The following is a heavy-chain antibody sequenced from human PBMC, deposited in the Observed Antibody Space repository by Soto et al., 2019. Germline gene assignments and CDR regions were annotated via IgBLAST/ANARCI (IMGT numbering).Heavy chain of an antibody. CDR3: AREIRIYSSSSGESYYYYGMDV. D-gene: IGHD6-6*01. CDR2: IIPIFGTA. Sequence: QVQLVQSGAEVKKPGSSVKVSCKASGGTFSSYAISWVRQAPGQGLEWMGGIIPIFGTANYAQKFQGRVTITADESTSTAYMELSSLRSEDTAVYYCAREIRIYSSSSGESYYYYGMDVWGQGTTVTVSS. CDR1: GGTFSSYA. J-gene: IGHJ6*02. V-gene: IGHV1-69*01.